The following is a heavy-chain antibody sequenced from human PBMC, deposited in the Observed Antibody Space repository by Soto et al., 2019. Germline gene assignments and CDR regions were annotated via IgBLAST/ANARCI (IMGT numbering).Heavy chain of an antibody. J-gene: IGHJ6*03. CDR3: ARGVVVVPAAKSPNSYYYYMDV. D-gene: IGHD2-2*01. CDR1: GASISSYY. Sequence: SETLSLTCTVSGASISSYYWSWIRQPPGKGLEWIGYIYYSGSTNYNPSLKSRVTISVDTSKNQFSLKLSSVTAADTAVYYCARGVVVVPAAKSPNSYYYYMDVWGKGTADTVSS. V-gene: IGHV4-59*01. CDR2: IYYSGST.